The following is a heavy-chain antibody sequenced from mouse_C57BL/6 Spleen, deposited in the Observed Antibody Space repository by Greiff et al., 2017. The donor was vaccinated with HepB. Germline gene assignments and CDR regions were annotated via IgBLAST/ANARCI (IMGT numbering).Heavy chain of an antibody. CDR2: IDPSDSYT. J-gene: IGHJ4*01. CDR1: GYTFTSYW. D-gene: IGHD2-3*01. V-gene: IGHV1-59*01. Sequence: QVQLQQPGAELVRPGTSVKLSCKASGYTFTSYWMHWVKQRPGQGLEWIGVIDPSDSYTNYNQKFKGKATLTVDTSSSTAYMQLSSLTAEDSAVYYCARGWPSMDYWGQGTSVTVSA. CDR3: ARGWPSMDY.